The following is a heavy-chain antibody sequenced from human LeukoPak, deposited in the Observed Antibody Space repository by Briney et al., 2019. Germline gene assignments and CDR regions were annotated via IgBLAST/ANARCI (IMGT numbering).Heavy chain of an antibody. D-gene: IGHD3-22*01. CDR1: GSTFSRYW. CDR3: ASVLGGDYCDGPFDY. CDR2: IKRDGSDK. V-gene: IGHV3-7*01. Sequence: GGSLRLSCVASGSTFSRYWMSWVRQAPGKGLEWVAGIKRDGSDKVYVDYVKGRFTISRDNFKNTLYLQMNSLRAEDTAVYYCASVLGGDYCDGPFDYWGQGTLVTVSS. J-gene: IGHJ4*02.